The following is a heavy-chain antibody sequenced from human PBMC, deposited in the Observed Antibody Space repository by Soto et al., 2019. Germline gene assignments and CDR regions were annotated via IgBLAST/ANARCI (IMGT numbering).Heavy chain of an antibody. J-gene: IGHJ4*02. V-gene: IGHV3-23*01. CDR3: AKDPPTTGTTFDY. D-gene: IGHD1-1*01. CDR1: GFTFSSFA. Sequence: GGSLRLSCAASGFTFSSFAMSWVSQAPGKGLEWVSTINKSGGSTYYADSVKGRFTISRDNSKNMLFLQINGLRAEDTAVYYCAKDPPTTGTTFDYWGRGTLVTVSS. CDR2: INKSGGST.